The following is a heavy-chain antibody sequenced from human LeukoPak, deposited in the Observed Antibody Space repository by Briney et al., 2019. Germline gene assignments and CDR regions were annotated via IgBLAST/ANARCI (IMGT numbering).Heavy chain of an antibody. CDR3: ARGDTQSKYRQFDS. J-gene: IGHJ4*02. CDR1: GFTFSSSG. D-gene: IGHD3-16*02. V-gene: IGHV3-7*04. Sequence: GGTLRLSCAASGFTFSSSGMSWVRQAPGKGLEWVANIKQDGSEKDYVDSVKGRFTISRDNAKNSLYLQMNSLRAEDTGVYYCARGDTQSKYRQFDSWGQGSLVIVSS. CDR2: IKQDGSEK.